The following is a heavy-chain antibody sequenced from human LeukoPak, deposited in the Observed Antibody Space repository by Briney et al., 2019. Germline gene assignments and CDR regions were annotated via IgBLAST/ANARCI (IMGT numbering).Heavy chain of an antibody. CDR3: ARDLPFDY. J-gene: IGHJ4*02. CDR1: GFTVSSNY. CDR2: IHSGGST. Sequence: GGSLRLSCAASGFTVSSNYMSWVRQAPGKGLEWVSAIHSGGSTYYADSVKGRFTISRDNSKNTLYLQMNGLRAEDTAVYYCARDLPFDYWGQGTLVTVSS. V-gene: IGHV3-66*01.